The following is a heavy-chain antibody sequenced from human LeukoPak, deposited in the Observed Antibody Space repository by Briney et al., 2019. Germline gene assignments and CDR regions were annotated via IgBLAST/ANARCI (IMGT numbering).Heavy chain of an antibody. CDR3: ARRIAAADAFDI. V-gene: IGHV4-59*08. CDR2: VYYNGSP. CDR1: GGSINNYY. Sequence: SETLSLTCTVSGGSINNYYWTWIRQPPGKGLEWIASVYYNGSPDYNPSLKSRVTISIDTSEKQFSLKLSSVTAADTAVYYCARRIAAADAFDIWGQGTMVTVSS. J-gene: IGHJ3*02. D-gene: IGHD6-13*01.